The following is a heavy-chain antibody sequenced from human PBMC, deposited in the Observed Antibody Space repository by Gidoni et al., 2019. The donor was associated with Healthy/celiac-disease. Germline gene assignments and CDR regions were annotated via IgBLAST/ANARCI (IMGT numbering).Heavy chain of an antibody. D-gene: IGHD6-19*01. J-gene: IGHJ4*02. V-gene: IGHV4-34*01. CDR2: INHSGST. CDR3: ARVLWDSSGWYDDY. CDR1: GGSFSGYY. Sequence: QVQLQQWGAGLLKPSETLSLTCAVYGGSFSGYYWSWIRQPPGKGLEWIGEINHSGSTNYNPSLKSRVTISVDTSKNQFSLKLSSVTAADTAVYYCARVLWDSSGWYDDYWGQGTLVTVSS.